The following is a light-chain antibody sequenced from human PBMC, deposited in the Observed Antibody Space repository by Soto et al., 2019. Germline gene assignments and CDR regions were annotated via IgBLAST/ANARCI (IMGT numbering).Light chain of an antibody. J-gene: IGLJ2*01. CDR2: VNS. CDR1: SSSIGAGYD. Sequence: QSVLTQPPSASGAPGQRVTISCTGTSSSIGAGYDVHWYQQVPGTSPKLLIFVNSNRPSGVPDRFSGSKSGTSASLAITGLQAEDEADYYCQSYDNSLSVHVVFGGGTKLTVL. CDR3: QSYDNSLSVHVV. V-gene: IGLV1-40*01.